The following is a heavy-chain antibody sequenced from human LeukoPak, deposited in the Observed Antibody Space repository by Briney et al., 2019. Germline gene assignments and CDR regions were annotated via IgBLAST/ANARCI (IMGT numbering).Heavy chain of an antibody. Sequence: SETLSLTCAVYGGSFSGYYWSWIRQPPGKGLEWIGEINHSGSTNYNPSLKSRVTISVDTSKNQFSLKLSSVTAADTAVYYCARKKESLWIQLWASFDYWGQGTLVRVTS. CDR1: GGSFSGYY. V-gene: IGHV4-34*01. CDR2: INHSGST. CDR3: ARKKESLWIQLWASFDY. D-gene: IGHD5-18*01. J-gene: IGHJ4*02.